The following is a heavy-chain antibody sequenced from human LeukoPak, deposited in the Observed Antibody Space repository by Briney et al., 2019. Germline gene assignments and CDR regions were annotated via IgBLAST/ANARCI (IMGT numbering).Heavy chain of an antibody. D-gene: IGHD3-9*01. V-gene: IGHV3-48*02. Sequence: GGSLRLSCAASGFTFSSYSMNWVRQAPGKGLEWISYMSHNIISYADSVKGRFTISRDNANNALYLQMNSLRDEDTAVYYCARDRDWAFDYWGQGTLVTVSS. CDR2: MSHNII. CDR3: ARDRDWAFDY. J-gene: IGHJ4*02. CDR1: GFTFSSYS.